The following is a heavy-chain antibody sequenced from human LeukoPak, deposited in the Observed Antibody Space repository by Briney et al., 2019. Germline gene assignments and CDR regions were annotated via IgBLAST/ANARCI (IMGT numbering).Heavy chain of an antibody. V-gene: IGHV1-2*02. CDR1: GYTFTDYY. J-gene: IGHJ4*02. D-gene: IGHD6-25*01. CDR2: INPNSGGT. CDR3: ESVPAATGFDY. Sequence: ASVKVSCKASGYTFTDYYMHWVRQAPGQGLEWMGWINPNSGGTNYAQKFQGGVTMTTDTSMCTGYMELSMLRSDDTAVYYCESVPAATGFDYWGQGTLVTVSS.